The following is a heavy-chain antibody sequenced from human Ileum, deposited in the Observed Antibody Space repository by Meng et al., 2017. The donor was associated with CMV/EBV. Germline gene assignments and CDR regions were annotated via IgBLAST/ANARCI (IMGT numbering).Heavy chain of an antibody. V-gene: IGHV3-23*01. Sequence: GESLKISCAASGFTFSSHAMNWVRQAPGRGLEWVSGISGSGGSTYYADSVKGRFTISRDNSKNTLYLRMDSLRAEDTAVYYCAKEKYGGTRWAFCYGIDVWGQGTMVTVSS. CDR1: GFTFSSHA. D-gene: IGHD4-23*01. CDR3: AKEKYGGTRWAFCYGIDV. CDR2: ISGSGGST. J-gene: IGHJ6*02.